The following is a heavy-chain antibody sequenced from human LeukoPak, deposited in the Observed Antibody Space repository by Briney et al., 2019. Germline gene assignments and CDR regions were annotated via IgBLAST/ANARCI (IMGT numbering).Heavy chain of an antibody. Sequence: GESLKTSCKGSGYRFTNYWIGWVRQLPGKGLEWMGIIYPGDSDTRYSPSFQGQVTISADKSISTAYLQWSSLKASDTAMYYCARRGLITAAGSEFDYWGQGTLVTVSS. V-gene: IGHV5-51*01. J-gene: IGHJ4*02. CDR2: IYPGDSDT. CDR1: GYRFTNYW. CDR3: ARRGLITAAGSEFDY. D-gene: IGHD6-13*01.